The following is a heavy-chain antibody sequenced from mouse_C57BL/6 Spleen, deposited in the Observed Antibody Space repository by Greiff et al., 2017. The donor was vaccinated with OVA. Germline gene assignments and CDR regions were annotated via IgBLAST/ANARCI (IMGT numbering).Heavy chain of an antibody. V-gene: IGHV1-72*01. J-gene: IGHJ2*01. CDR1: GYTFTSYW. CDR3: AGSEAMGYSQYYFDY. Sequence: QVQLQQPGAELVKPGASVKLSCKASGYTFTSYWMHWVKQRPGRGLEWIGRIDPNSGGTKYNEKFKSKATLTVDKPSSTSAMQLSSLTAEDSAVYYCAGSEAMGYSQYYFDYWGQGTTLTVSS. CDR2: IDPNSGGT. D-gene: IGHD2-12*01.